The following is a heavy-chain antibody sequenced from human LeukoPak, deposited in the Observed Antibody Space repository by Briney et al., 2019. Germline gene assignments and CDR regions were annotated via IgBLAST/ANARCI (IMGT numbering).Heavy chain of an antibody. CDR1: GYSITSRNW. CDR2: IFYSGNT. CDR3: ARDGIVATRGSYNWFDP. V-gene: IGHV4-28*03. Sequence: PSDTLSLTCAVSGYSITSRNWWGWIRQPPGKGLEWIGYIFYSGNTDYNASLKSRITMSVDTSKNQFSLKLSSVTAADTAVYYCARDGIVATRGSYNWFDPWGQGTLVTVSS. D-gene: IGHD5-12*01. J-gene: IGHJ5*02.